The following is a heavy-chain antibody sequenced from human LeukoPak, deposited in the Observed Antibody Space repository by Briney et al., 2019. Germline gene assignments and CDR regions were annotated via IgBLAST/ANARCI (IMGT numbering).Heavy chain of an antibody. D-gene: IGHD3-10*01. CDR1: VGSISSYY. CDR2: IYYSGST. J-gene: IGHJ5*02. Sequence: SETLSLTCTVSVGSISSYYWSWIRQPPGKGLEWIGYIYYSGSTNYNPSLKSRVTISIDTSKNQFSLKLSSVTAADTAVYYCARESYYGSGSYYHSNWFDPWGQGTLVTVSS. V-gene: IGHV4-59*01. CDR3: ARESYYGSGSYYHSNWFDP.